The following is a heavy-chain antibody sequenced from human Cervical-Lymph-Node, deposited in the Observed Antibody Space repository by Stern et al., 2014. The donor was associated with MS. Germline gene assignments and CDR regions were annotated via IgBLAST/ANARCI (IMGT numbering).Heavy chain of an antibody. V-gene: IGHV1-3*03. CDR1: GYTFSSYA. J-gene: IGHJ6*02. CDR2: IHGGNGNT. Sequence: QVQLVQSGAEVKKPGASVRLSCKTSGYTFSSYATHWVRQAPGQSLEWMGWIHGGNGNTKYSRQFQDRVTIDRDTPATTVYMEVRSLRPEDTAVYYCARDPRGGMDVWGQGTTVTVSS. CDR3: ARDPRGGMDV.